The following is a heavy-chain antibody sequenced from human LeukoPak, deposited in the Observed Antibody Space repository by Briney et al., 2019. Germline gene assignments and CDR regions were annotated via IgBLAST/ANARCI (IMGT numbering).Heavy chain of an antibody. V-gene: IGHV3-33*01. CDR3: ARDRYSSWYYFDY. D-gene: IGHD6-13*01. J-gene: IGHJ4*02. CDR2: IWYDGSNK. Sequence: PGGSLRLSCAASGFTFSSYGMHWVRQAPGKGLEWVAVIWYDGSNKYYADSVKGRFTISRDNSKNTLYLQMNSLRAEDTAVYYCARDRYSSWYYFDYWGQGTLVTVSS. CDR1: GFTFSSYG.